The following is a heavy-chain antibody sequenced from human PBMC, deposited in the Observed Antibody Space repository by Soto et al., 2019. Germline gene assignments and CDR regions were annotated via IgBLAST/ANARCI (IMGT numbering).Heavy chain of an antibody. CDR2: IRSKAYGGTT. Sequence: TGGSMRLSCTASGFNFGDYAMSWFRQATGKGLEWVGLIRSKAYGGTTEYAASVKGRFTISRDDSKSIAYLQMNSLKTEDTAVYYCTRGVVVVVAATLFDYWGQGTLVTVSS. V-gene: IGHV3-49*03. CDR3: TRGVVVVVAATLFDY. D-gene: IGHD2-15*01. CDR1: GFNFGDYA. J-gene: IGHJ4*02.